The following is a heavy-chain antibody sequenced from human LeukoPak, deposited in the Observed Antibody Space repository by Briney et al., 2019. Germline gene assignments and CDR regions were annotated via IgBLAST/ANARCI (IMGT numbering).Heavy chain of an antibody. CDR1: GFPFSSYS. D-gene: IGHD7-27*01. J-gene: IGHJ4*02. Sequence: GSLRLSCAASGFPFSSYSINRVRRAPGKGLEWVSYIHIDTDTTWYADSVKGRFTISRDNAQNSLYLQMASLRVEDTALYYCARDHDWGFDYWGQGTLVTVSS. CDR3: ARDHDWGFDY. V-gene: IGHV3-48*01. CDR2: IHIDTDTT.